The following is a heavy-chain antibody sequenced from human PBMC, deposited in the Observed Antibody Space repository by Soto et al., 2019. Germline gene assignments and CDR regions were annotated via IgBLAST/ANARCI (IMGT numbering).Heavy chain of an antibody. CDR2: ISSSSSYI. CDR1: GFTFSSYS. CDR3: ARVRRDSSGYPFDY. J-gene: IGHJ4*02. D-gene: IGHD3-22*01. V-gene: IGHV3-21*01. Sequence: EVQLVESGGGLVKPGGSLSLSCAASGFTFSSYSMNWVRQAPGKGLEWVSSISSSSSYIYYADSVKGRFTISSDNAKNSLYLQMNSLRAEDTAVYYCARVRRDSSGYPFDYWGQGTLVTVSS.